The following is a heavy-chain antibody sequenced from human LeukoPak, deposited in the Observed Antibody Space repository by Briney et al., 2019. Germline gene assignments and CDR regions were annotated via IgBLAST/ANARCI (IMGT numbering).Heavy chain of an antibody. CDR1: GYTLTELS. D-gene: IGHD6-13*01. CDR2: FDPEDGET. Sequence: ASVTVSCTVSGYTLTELSMHWVRQAPGKGLEWMGGFDPEDGETIYAQKFQGRVTMTEDTSTDTAYMELSSLRSEDTAVYYCATDRGYSSSWYSRGYFDYGGQGTLVTVSS. J-gene: IGHJ4*02. CDR3: ATDRGYSSSWYSRGYFDY. V-gene: IGHV1-24*01.